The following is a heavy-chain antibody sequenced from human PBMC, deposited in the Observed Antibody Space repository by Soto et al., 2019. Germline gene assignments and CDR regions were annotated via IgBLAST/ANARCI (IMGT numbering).Heavy chain of an antibody. CDR1: GYTFTTFW. V-gene: IGHV5-10-1*01. D-gene: IGHD2-2*01. CDR2: IDPRDSYT. Sequence: GESLKISCTGFGYTFTTFWISWVRQMPGRGLEWMGRIDPRDSYTNYSPSFQGHVTISGDKSISTVYLQWASLKASDTAMYYCARLYCSSSTCESWFDPWGQGTLVTVSS. CDR3: ARLYCSSSTCESWFDP. J-gene: IGHJ5*02.